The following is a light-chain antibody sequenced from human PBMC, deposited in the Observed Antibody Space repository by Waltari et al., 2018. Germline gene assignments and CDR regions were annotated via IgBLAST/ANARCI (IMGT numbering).Light chain of an antibody. J-gene: IGLJ2*01. CDR3: QSTDSSAVYVV. CDR1: ALPNRY. V-gene: IGLV3-25*03. CDR2: KDT. Sequence: YELTQPPSVSVSTGQTARNTSSGAALPNRYAYWYQQKPGRAPRLLIYKDTERPSRIPVRFSGSTSGTTVTLTITGGQAEDEADYYCQSTDSSAVYVVFGGGTKLTVL.